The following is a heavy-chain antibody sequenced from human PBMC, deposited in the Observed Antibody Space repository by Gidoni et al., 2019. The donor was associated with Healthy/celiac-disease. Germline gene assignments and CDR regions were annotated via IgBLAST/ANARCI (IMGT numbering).Heavy chain of an antibody. J-gene: IGHJ2*01. CDR3: ARGPRRDGYNSRGPDYWYFDL. V-gene: IGHV1-8*01. Sequence: QVQLVQSGAEVKKPGASVKVSCKASGYTFTSYDINWVRQATGQGLEWMGWMNPNSGNTGYAQKFQGRVTMTRNTSISTAYMELSSLRSEDTAVYYCARGPRRDGYNSRGPDYWYFDLWGRGTLVTVSS. CDR1: GYTFTSYD. CDR2: MNPNSGNT. D-gene: IGHD5-12*01.